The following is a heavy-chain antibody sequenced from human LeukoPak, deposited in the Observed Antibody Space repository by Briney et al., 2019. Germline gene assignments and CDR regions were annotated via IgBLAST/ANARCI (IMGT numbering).Heavy chain of an antibody. CDR2: ISSSSSYI. V-gene: IGHV3-21*01. Sequence: PGGSLRFSCSASGFTVSSNYMSWVRQAPGKGLEWGSSISSSSSYIYYADSVKGRFTISRDNAKNSLYLQMNSLRAEDTAVYYCARDYGGSSPFDYWGQGTLVTVSS. CDR3: ARDYGGSSPFDY. J-gene: IGHJ4*02. D-gene: IGHD4-23*01. CDR1: GFTVSSNY.